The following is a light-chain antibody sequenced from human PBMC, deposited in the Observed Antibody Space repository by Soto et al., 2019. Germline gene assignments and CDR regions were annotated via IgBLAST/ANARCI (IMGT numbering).Light chain of an antibody. Sequence: SYELTQPPSVSVSPGQTASITCSGDKLGDKYACWYQQKPGQSPVLVIYQDSKRPSGIPERFSGSNSGNTATLTISGTQAMDEDDYYCQAWDSSTAEVFGGGTKRTVL. J-gene: IGLJ2*01. CDR1: KLGDKY. CDR2: QDS. V-gene: IGLV3-1*01. CDR3: QAWDSSTAEV.